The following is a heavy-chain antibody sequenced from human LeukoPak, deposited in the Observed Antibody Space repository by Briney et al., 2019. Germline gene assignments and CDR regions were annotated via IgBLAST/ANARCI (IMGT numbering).Heavy chain of an antibody. Sequence: ASVKVSCKASGYTFNGYYMHWVRQAPGQGLEWMGWINPNSGGTNYAQKFQGRVTMTRDTSISTAYMELSRLRSDDTAVYYCARTEVSGSYLAGGSDYWGQGTLVTVSS. V-gene: IGHV1-2*02. J-gene: IGHJ4*02. CDR2: INPNSGGT. D-gene: IGHD1-26*01. CDR3: ARTEVSGSYLAGGSDY. CDR1: GYTFNGYY.